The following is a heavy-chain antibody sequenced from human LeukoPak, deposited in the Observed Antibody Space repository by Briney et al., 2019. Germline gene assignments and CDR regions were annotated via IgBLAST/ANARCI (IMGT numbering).Heavy chain of an antibody. Sequence: GASVKVSCKASGYTFTSYGISWVRQAPGQGLEWMGWISAYNGNTNYAQKLQGRVTMTTDTSTSTAYMELRSLRSDDTAVYYCARDGAVAGSGSSGCWGQGTLVTVSS. CDR2: ISAYNGNT. J-gene: IGHJ4*02. CDR1: GYTFTSYG. D-gene: IGHD6-19*01. CDR3: ARDGAVAGSGSSGC. V-gene: IGHV1-18*01.